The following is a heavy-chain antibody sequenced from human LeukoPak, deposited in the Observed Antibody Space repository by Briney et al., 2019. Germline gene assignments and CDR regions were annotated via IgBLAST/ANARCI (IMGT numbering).Heavy chain of an antibody. CDR3: ARAQGVGGLQLIAFDY. CDR2: IYYSGNT. V-gene: IGHV4-39*07. D-gene: IGHD5-24*01. Sequence: PSETLSLTCTVSGGSISSSSYYWGWIRQPPGKGLEWIGSIYYSGNTYYNPSLKSRVTISVDTSKNQFSLKLGSVTAADTAVYYCARAQGVGGLQLIAFDYWGQGTLVTVSS. J-gene: IGHJ4*02. CDR1: GGSISSSSYY.